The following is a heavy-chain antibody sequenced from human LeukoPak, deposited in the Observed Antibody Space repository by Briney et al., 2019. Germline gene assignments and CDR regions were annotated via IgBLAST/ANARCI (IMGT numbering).Heavy chain of an antibody. J-gene: IGHJ3*02. D-gene: IGHD3-9*01. Sequence: SETLSLTCTVSGGSISTSNWWNWVRQPPGKGLQWIGEIYHSGSTNYNPSLKSRVTISLDKSKNLFSLRLTSVTAADTSVYYCARSVLRYFDWLPPGDAFDIWGQGTMVTVSS. CDR2: IYHSGST. CDR1: GGSISTSNW. V-gene: IGHV4-4*02. CDR3: ARSVLRYFDWLPPGDAFDI.